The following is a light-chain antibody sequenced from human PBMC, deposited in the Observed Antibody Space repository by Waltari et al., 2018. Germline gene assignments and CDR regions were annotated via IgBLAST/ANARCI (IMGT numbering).Light chain of an antibody. J-gene: IGLJ3*02. CDR1: SSDIGSYNL. CDR3: CSYAGDSLGV. V-gene: IGLV2-23*02. Sequence: QSALTQPASVSASPGQSITISCKGTSSDIGSYNLVSWYQQHPGKAPKVMIYDVTKRPSGVSTRFAGSKACYTASLTVSWLQAEDESDYYCCSYAGDSLGVFGGGTKLTVL. CDR2: DVT.